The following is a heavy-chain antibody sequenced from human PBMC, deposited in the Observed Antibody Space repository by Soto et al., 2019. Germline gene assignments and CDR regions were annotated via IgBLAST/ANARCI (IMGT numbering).Heavy chain of an antibody. CDR2: INWNSGKI. D-gene: IGHD3-10*01. Sequence: EVQLVESGGGLEEPGRSLRLSCAASGFTFNDYAMQWVRQAPGKGPEWVSGINWNSGKIGYADSVKGRFTISRDNAKNSLYLRMNSLRPEDTALYYCAKERYRGGSAFHYYGMDVWGQGTTVTVSS. CDR1: GFTFNDYA. V-gene: IGHV3-9*01. CDR3: AKERYRGGSAFHYYGMDV. J-gene: IGHJ6*01.